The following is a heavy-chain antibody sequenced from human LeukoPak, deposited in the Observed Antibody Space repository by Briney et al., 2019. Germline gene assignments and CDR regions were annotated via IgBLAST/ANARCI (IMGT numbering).Heavy chain of an antibody. CDR1: GFTFSSYW. Sequence: GGSLRLSCAASGFTFSSYWMSWVRQAPGKGLEWVANIKQDGSEKYYVDSVKGRFTISRDNAKNSLYLQMNSLRAEDTAVYYCARDQYSSGWQFDYWGQGTLVTVSS. CDR3: ARDQYSSGWQFDY. V-gene: IGHV3-7*01. D-gene: IGHD6-19*01. J-gene: IGHJ4*02. CDR2: IKQDGSEK.